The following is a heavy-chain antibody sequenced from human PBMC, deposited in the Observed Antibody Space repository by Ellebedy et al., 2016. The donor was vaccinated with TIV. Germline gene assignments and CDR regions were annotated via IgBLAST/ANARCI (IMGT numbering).Heavy chain of an antibody. Sequence: AASVKVSCKASGYTFTDYYMHWVRQAPGQGPEWMGWINPNSGATFYAQRFQGRVTMTRDTSISTTCMELTRLTPDDTAVYYCARDLPAGVGATVDYWGQGTLVIVSS. D-gene: IGHD1-26*01. CDR1: GYTFTDYY. CDR2: INPNSGAT. J-gene: IGHJ4*02. V-gene: IGHV1-2*02. CDR3: ARDLPAGVGATVDY.